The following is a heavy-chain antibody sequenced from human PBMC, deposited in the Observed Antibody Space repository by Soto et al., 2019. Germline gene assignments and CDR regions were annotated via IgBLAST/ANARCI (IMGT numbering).Heavy chain of an antibody. D-gene: IGHD3-10*01. V-gene: IGHV3-21*01. J-gene: IGHJ6*02. CDR1: GFTFSSYS. Sequence: PGGSLRLSCAASGFTFSSYSMNWVRQAPGKGLEWASSISSSSSHIYYADSVKGRFTISRDNAKNSLYLQMNSLRAEDTAVYYCARDGRGTYYYYYGMDVWGQGTTVTVSS. CDR2: ISSSSSHI. CDR3: ARDGRGTYYYYYGMDV.